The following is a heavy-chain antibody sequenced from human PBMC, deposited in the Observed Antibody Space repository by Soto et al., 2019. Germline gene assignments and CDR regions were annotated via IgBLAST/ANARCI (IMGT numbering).Heavy chain of an antibody. CDR3: AKDKVAGHYYYYGMDV. Sequence: EVQLVESGGGLVQPGGSLRLSCAASGFTFSSYAMSWVRQAPGKGLEWVSAISGSGGSTYYADSVKGRFTISRDNSKKTLYLRMNSLGAEDTAIYYCAKDKVAGHYYYYGMDVWGQGTTVTVSS. J-gene: IGHJ6*02. V-gene: IGHV3-23*04. D-gene: IGHD6-19*01. CDR2: ISGSGGST. CDR1: GFTFSSYA.